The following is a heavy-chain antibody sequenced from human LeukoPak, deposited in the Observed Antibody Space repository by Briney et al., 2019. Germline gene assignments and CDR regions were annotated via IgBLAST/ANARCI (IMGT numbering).Heavy chain of an antibody. V-gene: IGHV1-3*01. CDR2: INAGNGNT. CDR1: GYTFTSYA. Sequence: ASVKVSCKASGYTFTSYAMHWVRQAPGQRLEWMGWINAGNGNTKYSQKFQGRVTITADESTSTAYMELRSLRSDDTAVYYCARTPYYYDSSGPALFDYWGQGTLVTVSS. CDR3: ARTPYYYDSSGPALFDY. D-gene: IGHD3-22*01. J-gene: IGHJ4*02.